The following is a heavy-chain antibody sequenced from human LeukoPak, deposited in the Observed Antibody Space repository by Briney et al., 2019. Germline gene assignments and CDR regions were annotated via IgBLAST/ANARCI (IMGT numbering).Heavy chain of an antibody. CDR3: ARPYYYDSRIDP. V-gene: IGHV4-30-4*01. D-gene: IGHD3-22*01. Sequence: PSQTLSLTCTVSGGSISSGDYYWSRIRQPPGKGLEWIGYTYYSGSTYYNPSLKSRATISVDTSKNQFFLKLTSVTAADTAVYYCARPYYYDSRIDPWGQGTLVTVSS. CDR2: TYYSGST. J-gene: IGHJ5*02. CDR1: GGSISSGDYY.